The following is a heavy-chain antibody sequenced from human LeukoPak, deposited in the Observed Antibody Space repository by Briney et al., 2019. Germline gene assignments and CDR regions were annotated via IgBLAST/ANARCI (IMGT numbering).Heavy chain of an antibody. Sequence: ASVTVSCMASGYTFTGYYMHWVRQAPGQGLEWMGWINPNSGGTNYAQKFQGRVTMTRDTSISTAYMELSRLRSDDTAVYYCARDLGGYFDYWGQGTLVTVSS. CDR3: ARDLGGYFDY. J-gene: IGHJ4*02. D-gene: IGHD2-15*01. CDR2: INPNSGGT. V-gene: IGHV1-2*02. CDR1: GYTFTGYY.